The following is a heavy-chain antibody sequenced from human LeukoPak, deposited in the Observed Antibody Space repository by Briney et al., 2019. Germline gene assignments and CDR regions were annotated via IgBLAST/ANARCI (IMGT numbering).Heavy chain of an antibody. J-gene: IGHJ3*02. D-gene: IGHD3-10*01. CDR3: AREYRGSRRSDAFDI. CDR2: ISYDGRNK. CDR1: GFTFSSYG. V-gene: IGHV3-30*03. Sequence: PGGSLRLSCAASGFTFSSYGMHWVRQAPGKGLEEVAVISYDGRNKDYADSVKGRFTISRDSAKNTLYLQMNSLRAEDTAVYYCAREYRGSRRSDAFDIWGQGTMVTVSS.